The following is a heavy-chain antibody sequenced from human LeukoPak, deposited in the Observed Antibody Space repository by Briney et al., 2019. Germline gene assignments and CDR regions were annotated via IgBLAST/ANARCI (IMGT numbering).Heavy chain of an antibody. CDR3: ARGSAAGTPDY. V-gene: IGHV3-21*01. D-gene: IGHD6-13*01. CDR2: FSGSSSYI. Sequence: GGPLRLSCAASGFTFSSYSMNWVRQAPGKGLEWVSSFSGSSSYIYYADSVKGRFPISRDNAKNSLYLQMNSLRAEDTAVYYCARGSAAGTPDYWGQGTLVTVSS. J-gene: IGHJ4*02. CDR1: GFTFSSYS.